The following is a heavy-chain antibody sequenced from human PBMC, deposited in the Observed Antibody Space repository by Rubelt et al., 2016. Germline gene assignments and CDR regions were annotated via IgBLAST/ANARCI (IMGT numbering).Heavy chain of an antibody. CDR3: ARGLGLGYSSSWFNWFDP. D-gene: IGHD6-13*01. J-gene: IGHJ5*02. V-gene: IGHV1-3*01. CDR2: INAGNGNT. Sequence: QVQLVQSGAEVKKPGASVKVSCKASGYTFTSYAMHWVRQAPGQRLEWMGWINAGNGNTKYSQKFQGRVTITRDTAASTAYMELRSLRSEDTAVYYCARGLGLGYSSSWFNWFDPWGQGTLVTVSS. CDR1: GYTFTSYA.